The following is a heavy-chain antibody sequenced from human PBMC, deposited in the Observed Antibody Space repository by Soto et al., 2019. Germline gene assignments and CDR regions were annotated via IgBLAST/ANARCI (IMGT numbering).Heavy chain of an antibody. CDR3: ARDRERDAWYEDY. Sequence: GGSLRLSCVASGFSFSSYAMTWVRQAPGRGVEWVSVISGSDGSTYYADSVKGRFTISRDNSKYTLYLQMNSLRAEDTAVYYCARDRERDAWYEDYWGQGTLVNVSS. J-gene: IGHJ4*02. CDR2: ISGSDGST. CDR1: GFSFSSYA. V-gene: IGHV3-23*01. D-gene: IGHD6-13*01.